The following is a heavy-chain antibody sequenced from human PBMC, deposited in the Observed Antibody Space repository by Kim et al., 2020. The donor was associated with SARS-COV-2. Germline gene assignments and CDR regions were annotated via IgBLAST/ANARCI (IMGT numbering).Heavy chain of an antibody. CDR3: ARDRPYIVLMVHQDV. CDR2: ISAYNGNT. D-gene: IGHD2-8*01. V-gene: IGHV1-18*01. J-gene: IGHJ6*02. Sequence: ASVKVSCKASGYTFTSYGISWVRQAPGQGLEWMGWISAYNGNTNYAQKLQGRVTMTTDTSTSTAYMELRSLRSDDTAVYYCARDRPYIVLMVHQDVWGQGTTVTVSS. CDR1: GYTFTSYG.